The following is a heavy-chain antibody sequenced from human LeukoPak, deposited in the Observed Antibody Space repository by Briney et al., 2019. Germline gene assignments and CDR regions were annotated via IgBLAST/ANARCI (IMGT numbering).Heavy chain of an antibody. CDR1: GFTVSSNY. V-gene: IGHV3-53*01. Sequence: GGSLILSCAASGFTVSSNYMSWVRQAPGKGLEWVSVIYSGGSTYYADCVKGRFTISRDNSKNTLYLQMNSLRAEDTAVYYCASGSGSFDYWGQGTLVTVSS. CDR2: IYSGGST. CDR3: ASGSGSFDY. D-gene: IGHD6-19*01. J-gene: IGHJ4*02.